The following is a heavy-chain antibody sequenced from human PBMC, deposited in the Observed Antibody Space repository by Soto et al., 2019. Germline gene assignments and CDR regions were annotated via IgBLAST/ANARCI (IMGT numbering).Heavy chain of an antibody. CDR3: DSMEGRRNHYFDL. V-gene: IGHV4-59*03. CDR2: LTFSGST. Sequence: XGTLSLPCSVSGGSISSFYWSWIRQPPGTGLEWIADLTFSGSTTYNPSLKSRVTISVDTSKNQFSLNLTSVTAADTAVYYCDSMEGRRNHYFDLWGQGILVTVSA. D-gene: IGHD1-1*01. CDR1: GGSISSFY. J-gene: IGHJ4*02.